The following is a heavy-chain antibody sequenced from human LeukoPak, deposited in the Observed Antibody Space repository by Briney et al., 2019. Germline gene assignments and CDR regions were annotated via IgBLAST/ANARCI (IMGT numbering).Heavy chain of an antibody. CDR3: ARDRSSGAFDI. Sequence: QAGGSLRLSCAASGFTFSSYGMHWVRQAPGKGLEWVAVIWYDGSNKYYADSVKGRFTISRDNSKNTLYLQMNSLRAEDTAVYYCARDRSSGAFDIWGQGTMVTVSS. CDR2: IWYDGSNK. V-gene: IGHV3-33*01. D-gene: IGHD6-6*01. J-gene: IGHJ3*02. CDR1: GFTFSSYG.